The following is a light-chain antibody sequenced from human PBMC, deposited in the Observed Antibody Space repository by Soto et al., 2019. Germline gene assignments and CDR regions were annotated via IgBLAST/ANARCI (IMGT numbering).Light chain of an antibody. CDR1: QSITGN. Sequence: EIVMTQSPATLSVSPGERATLSCRASQSITGNLTWYQQKPGQAPRLLIYDASTRATGIPARFRGSGSGTDFTLTISSLEPEDFAVYYCQQRGNWPSLTFGGGTKVEIK. V-gene: IGKV3-11*01. CDR2: DAS. J-gene: IGKJ4*01. CDR3: QQRGNWPSLT.